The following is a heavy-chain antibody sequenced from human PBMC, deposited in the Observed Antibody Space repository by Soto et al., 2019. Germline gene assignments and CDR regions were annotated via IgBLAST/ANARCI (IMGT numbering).Heavy chain of an antibody. D-gene: IGHD2-21*02. V-gene: IGHV1-46*01. J-gene: IGHJ4*02. CDR1: GDTFTDYY. CDR2: VNPSGGHT. Sequence: QVQLVQSGAEVKKPGASVKVSCKASGDTFTDYYIHWVRQAPGQGLEWMGTVNPSGGHTTYAQHFLGRMTKTRDTSTSPLYMELTSLTSEDTAVYSCARGGHVVVVTAALDYWGQGTLVTVSS. CDR3: ARGGHVVVVTAALDY.